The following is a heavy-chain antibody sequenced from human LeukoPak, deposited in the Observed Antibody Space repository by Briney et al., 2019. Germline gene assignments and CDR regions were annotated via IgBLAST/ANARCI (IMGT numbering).Heavy chain of an antibody. CDR1: GFTLSSYS. D-gene: IGHD3-22*01. V-gene: IGHV3-48*02. CDR2: ISSRSSTI. Sequence: GGSLRLSCAASGFTLSSYSMNWVRQAPGKGLEWVSYISSRSSTIYYADSVKGRFTISRDNAKNSLYLQMNSLRDEDTAVYYCARVGDSSGYDLHYWGQGTLVTVSS. CDR3: ARVGDSSGYDLHY. J-gene: IGHJ4*02.